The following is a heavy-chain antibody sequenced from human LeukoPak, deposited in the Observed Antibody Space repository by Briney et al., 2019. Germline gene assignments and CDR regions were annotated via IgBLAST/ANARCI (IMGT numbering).Heavy chain of an antibody. J-gene: IGHJ3*02. CDR3: ARVQNYDILTGYRLRAFDI. V-gene: IGHV4-31*03. Sequence: SQTLSLTCTVSGGSLSSGGYYWGWIRQHPGTGLEWVGYICYSGSTYYNPSLKSRVTISVDTSKNQFSLKLSSVTAAGTAVYYCARVQNYDILTGYRLRAFDIWGQGTMVTVSS. D-gene: IGHD3-9*01. CDR2: ICYSGST. CDR1: GGSLSSGGYY.